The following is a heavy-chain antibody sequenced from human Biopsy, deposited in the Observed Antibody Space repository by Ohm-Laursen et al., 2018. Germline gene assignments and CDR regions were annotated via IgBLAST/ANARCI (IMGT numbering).Heavy chain of an antibody. D-gene: IGHD3-22*01. J-gene: IGHJ3*01. CDR3: ATDMGGREIPNYYAFDL. CDR2: SDPEDGQT. V-gene: IGHV1-24*01. Sequence: SVKVSCKVSGYTLVELSTHWVRQAPGKGLEWMGMSDPEDGQTIYAQNFQGRLTMTDDTSTDTAYMELSSLRSDDTAVYFCATDMGGREIPNYYAFDLWGQGTKVTVSS. CDR1: GYTLVELS.